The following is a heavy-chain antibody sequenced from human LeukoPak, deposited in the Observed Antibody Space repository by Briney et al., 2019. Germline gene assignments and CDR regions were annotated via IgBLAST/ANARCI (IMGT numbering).Heavy chain of an antibody. V-gene: IGHV1-46*01. D-gene: IGHD2-2*01. CDR1: GYTFTSYY. CDR2: INPSGGST. J-gene: IGHJ5*02. CDR3: ARDRGASVVPAATYNWFDP. Sequence: ASVKVSCKASGYTFTSYYMHWVRQAPGQGLEWMGIINPSGGSTSYAQKLQGRVTMTTDTSTSTAYMELRSLRSDDTAVYYCARDRGASVVPAATYNWFDPWGQGTLVTVSS.